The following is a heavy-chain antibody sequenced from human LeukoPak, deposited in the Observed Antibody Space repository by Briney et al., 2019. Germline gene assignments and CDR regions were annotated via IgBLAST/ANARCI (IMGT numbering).Heavy chain of an antibody. J-gene: IGHJ4*02. CDR1: GGSFSGYY. Sequence: SETLSLTCAVYGGSFSGYYWSWIRQPPGKGLEWIGEISHSGSTNYNPSLKSRVTISVDTSKNQFSLKLSSVTAADTAVYYCARGHGKLEIFGVPGFDYWGQGTLVTVSS. D-gene: IGHD3-3*01. CDR2: ISHSGST. V-gene: IGHV4-34*01. CDR3: ARGHGKLEIFGVPGFDY.